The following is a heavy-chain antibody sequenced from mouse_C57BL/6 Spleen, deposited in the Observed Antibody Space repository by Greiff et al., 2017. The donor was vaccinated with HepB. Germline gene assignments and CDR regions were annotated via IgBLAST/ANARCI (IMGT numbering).Heavy chain of an antibody. J-gene: IGHJ1*03. V-gene: IGHV1-72*01. D-gene: IGHD1-1*01. CDR1: GYTFTSYW. CDR3: ARSGYYGSSYGYFDV. CDR2: IYPNSGGT. Sequence: VQLQQPGAELVKPGASVKLSCKASGYTFTSYWMHWVKQRPGRGLEWIGRIYPNSGGTKYNEKFKSKATLTVDKPSSTAYMQLSSLTSEDSAVYYCARSGYYGSSYGYFDVWGTGTTVTVSS.